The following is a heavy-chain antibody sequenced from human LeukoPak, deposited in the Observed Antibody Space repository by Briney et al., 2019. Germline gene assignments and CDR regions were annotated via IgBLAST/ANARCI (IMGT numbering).Heavy chain of an antibody. CDR2: INPSVATT. J-gene: IGHJ5*02. Sequence: ASVKVSCKASGYTFTSYHMHWVRQAPGQGLEWMGIINPSVATTTYAQKFQGRVTMTRDTSTSTVYMELSSLRSEDTAVYYCARDMATVTTSWFDPWGQGTLVTVSS. V-gene: IGHV1-46*01. D-gene: IGHD4-17*01. CDR1: GYTFTSYH. CDR3: ARDMATVTTSWFDP.